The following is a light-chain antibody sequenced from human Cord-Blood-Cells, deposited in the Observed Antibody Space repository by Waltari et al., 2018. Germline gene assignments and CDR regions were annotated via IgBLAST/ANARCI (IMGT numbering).Light chain of an antibody. CDR3: QQYNSYPYT. J-gene: IGKJ2*01. Sequence: DIQMTQSPSTLSASVGDRFTITCRASQSISSWLAWYQQKPGKAPKLLIYKAYSLESGVPSRFSGSGSGTEFTLTISSLQPDDFATYYCQQYNSYPYTFGQGTKLEIK. CDR1: QSISSW. CDR2: KAY. V-gene: IGKV1-5*03.